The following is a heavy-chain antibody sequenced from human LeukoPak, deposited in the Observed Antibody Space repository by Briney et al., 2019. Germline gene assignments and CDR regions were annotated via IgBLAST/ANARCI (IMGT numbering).Heavy chain of an antibody. CDR3: ARDLGGWFGELLYPHYFDY. Sequence: TFTGYYXXWVRQAPGQGLEWMXXINXNSGGTNYAQKFQGRVTMTRDTSISTAYMELSRLRSDDTAVYYCARDLGGWFGELLYPHYFDYWGQGTLVTVSS. CDR2: INXNSGGT. J-gene: IGHJ4*02. V-gene: IGHV1-2*02. D-gene: IGHD3-10*01. CDR1: TFTGYY.